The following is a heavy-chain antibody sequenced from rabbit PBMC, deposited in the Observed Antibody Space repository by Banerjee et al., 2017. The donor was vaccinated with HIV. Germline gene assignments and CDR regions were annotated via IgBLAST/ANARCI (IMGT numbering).Heavy chain of an antibody. CDR3: ARGSAAMTLVITGYYLGL. D-gene: IGHD2-1*01. CDR1: GFSFGSNYY. Sequence: QSLEESGGDLVKPGASLTLTCTASGFSFGSNYYMCWVRQAPGKGLEWIACISSGNSGYTYYATWATGRFTCSKTSSTTVTLEMTSLTAADTATYFCARGSAAMTLVITGYYLGLWGQGTLVTVS. CDR2: ISSGNSGYT. J-gene: IGHJ3*01. V-gene: IGHV1S40*01.